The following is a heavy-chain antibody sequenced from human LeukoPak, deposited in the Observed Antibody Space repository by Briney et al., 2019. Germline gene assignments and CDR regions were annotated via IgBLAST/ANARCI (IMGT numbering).Heavy chain of an antibody. Sequence: GGSLRLSCATSGFTFTDYYMSWIRQAPGKGLEWVSYISIRGDTIYYADSVKGRFTISRDNAKNSLYLQMNNLRAEDTALYYCARDLRAWSPPPYFFEYWGQGTLVTVSS. J-gene: IGHJ4*02. CDR3: ARDLRAWSPPPYFFEY. V-gene: IGHV3-11*01. D-gene: IGHD2-8*02. CDR1: GFTFTDYY. CDR2: ISIRGDTI.